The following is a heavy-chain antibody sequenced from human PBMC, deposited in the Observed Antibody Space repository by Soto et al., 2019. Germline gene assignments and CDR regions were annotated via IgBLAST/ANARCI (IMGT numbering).Heavy chain of an antibody. V-gene: IGHV5-10-1*01. CDR2: IDPRDSYT. D-gene: IGHD1-7*01. Sequence: GESLKISCESSGYSFTTYWISWVRQMPGKGLEWMGAIDPRDSYTKYSPSFQGHVTISVDKSISTAYLQWKSLKASDTAIYYCAREKSDLELFNWLDPWGQGTMVAVSS. CDR3: AREKSDLELFNWLDP. CDR1: GYSFTTYW. J-gene: IGHJ5*02.